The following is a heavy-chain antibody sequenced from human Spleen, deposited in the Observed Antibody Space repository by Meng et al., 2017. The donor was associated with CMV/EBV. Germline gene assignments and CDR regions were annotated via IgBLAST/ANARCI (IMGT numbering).Heavy chain of an antibody. CDR1: GYRFPSYW. D-gene: IGHD1-1*01. CDR2: IYPGDSDT. Sequence: SGYRFPSYWIGWVRQMPGKGLEWMGIIYPGDSDTRYSPSFQGQVTISADKSISTAYLQWSSLKASDTAMYYCARHELYNWNDRRFDYWGLGTLVTVSS. J-gene: IGHJ4*02. CDR3: ARHELYNWNDRRFDY. V-gene: IGHV5-51*01.